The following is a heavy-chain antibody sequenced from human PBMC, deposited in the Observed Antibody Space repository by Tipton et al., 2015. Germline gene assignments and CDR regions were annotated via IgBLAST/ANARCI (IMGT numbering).Heavy chain of an antibody. CDR2: IRVYTGST. Sequence: QVQLVQSGAEVKKSGSSVKVSCKASGDIFTTYAITWVRQAPGQGLEWMGWIRVYTGSTNYAQRFQGRVTMTTDTSTSTAYMEMGSLRSDDTAMYYCARAGGYYDTRSHPWGQGTLVTVSS. D-gene: IGHD3-22*01. J-gene: IGHJ5*02. CDR3: ARAGGYYDTRSHP. V-gene: IGHV1-18*04. CDR1: GDIFTTYA.